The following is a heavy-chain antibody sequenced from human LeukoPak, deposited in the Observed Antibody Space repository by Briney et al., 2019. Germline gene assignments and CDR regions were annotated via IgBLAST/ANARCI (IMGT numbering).Heavy chain of an antibody. Sequence: GGSLRLSCAASGFTFAEYTMHWVRQAPGKGLEWVSLISWNGARIHYGDSVKGRFTISRDNSKNSLYLQMNSLRAEDTAVYYCARELLSRYDFWSGYLPNWGQGTLVIVSS. D-gene: IGHD3-3*01. CDR2: ISWNGARI. J-gene: IGHJ4*02. CDR1: GFTFAEYT. CDR3: ARELLSRYDFWSGYLPN. V-gene: IGHV3-43*01.